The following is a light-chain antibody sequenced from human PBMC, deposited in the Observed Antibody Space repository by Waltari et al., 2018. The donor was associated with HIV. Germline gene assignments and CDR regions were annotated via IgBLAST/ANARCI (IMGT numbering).Light chain of an antibody. V-gene: IGKV3-15*01. J-gene: IGKJ4*01. CDR1: QSVGTN. CDR2: GAS. CDR3: RQYNNWPPGAT. Sequence: EIVMTQSPATLSVSPGERASLSCRASQSVGTNLAWYQKKPGQAPRLLIYGASTRATGIPGRFSGSGSGTEVTLTISSLQSEDFALYYCRQYNNWPPGATFGGGTKVEIK.